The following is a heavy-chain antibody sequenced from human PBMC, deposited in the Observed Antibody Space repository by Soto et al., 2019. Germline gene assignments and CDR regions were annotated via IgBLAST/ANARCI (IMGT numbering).Heavy chain of an antibody. V-gene: IGHV1-69*04. CDR1: GGTFSSYT. CDR2: IIPILGIA. J-gene: IGHJ6*02. CDR3: ARDLLGYCSGGSCYLPYYYGMDV. D-gene: IGHD2-15*01. Sequence: SVKVSCKASGGTFSSYTISWVRQAPGQGLEWMGRIIPILGIANYAQKFQGRVTITADKSTSTAYMELSSLRSEDTAVYYCARDLLGYCSGGSCYLPYYYGMDVWGQGTTVTVS.